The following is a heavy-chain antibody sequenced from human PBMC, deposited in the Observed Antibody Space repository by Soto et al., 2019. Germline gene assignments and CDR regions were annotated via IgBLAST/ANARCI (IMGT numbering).Heavy chain of an antibody. CDR1: GFTFGSSA. V-gene: IGHV1-58*01. D-gene: IGHD6-19*01. CDR2: IVVASGYS. Sequence: LVQSGPDVKKPGTSVKVSCKTSGFTFGSSAVQWVRQVGGQRLEWIGWIVVASGYSNVAQKFQDRVSLTRDLSTNTAFMELSSLTSEDSAMYYCAADVIGVAGDFDHWGQGTLVSVSS. J-gene: IGHJ4*02. CDR3: AADVIGVAGDFDH.